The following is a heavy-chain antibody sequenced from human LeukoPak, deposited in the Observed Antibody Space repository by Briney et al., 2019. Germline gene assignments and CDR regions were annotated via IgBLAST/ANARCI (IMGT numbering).Heavy chain of an antibody. D-gene: IGHD3-10*01. V-gene: IGHV3-21*01. CDR3: ARDRVVSGRFGEVAS. CDR1: GFTFSSYS. CDR2: ISSSTYM. Sequence: GGSLRLSCAASGFTFSSYSMNWVRQAPGKGLEWVSFISSSTYMYYADSVKGRFTISRDDAKNSLYLQMSSLRADDTAVYYCARDRVVSGRFGEVASWGQGTLVTVSS. J-gene: IGHJ5*01.